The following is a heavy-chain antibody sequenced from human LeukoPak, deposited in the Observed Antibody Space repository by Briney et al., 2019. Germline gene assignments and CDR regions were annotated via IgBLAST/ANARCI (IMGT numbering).Heavy chain of an antibody. CDR2: INAGNGNT. CDR3: AREAVTYYYYGMDV. J-gene: IGHJ6*02. CDR1: GYTFTSFA. Sequence: ASVKVSCKASGYTFTSFAMHWVRQAPGQGLEWMGWINAGNGNTKYSQKFQGRVTITRDTSASTAYMELSSLRSEDTAVYYCAREAVTYYYYGMDVWGQGTTVTVSS. D-gene: IGHD4-11*01. V-gene: IGHV1-3*01.